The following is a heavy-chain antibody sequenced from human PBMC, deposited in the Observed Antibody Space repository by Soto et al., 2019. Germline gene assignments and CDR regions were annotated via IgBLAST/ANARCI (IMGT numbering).Heavy chain of an antibody. CDR2: INPNRGGP. J-gene: IGHJ4*02. CDR3: ARKPVQLEQMGFDY. Sequence: QVQLVQSGAEVKKPGDSVKVSCKAYGYTFTGYYMHWVRQAPGQGLVWMGWINPNRGGPNYAQKFQGWVTMTRDTTISTAYMELSRLKSDDTAVYYCARKPVQLEQMGFDYWGQGTLVTVSS. CDR1: GYTFTGYY. V-gene: IGHV1-2*04. D-gene: IGHD1-1*01.